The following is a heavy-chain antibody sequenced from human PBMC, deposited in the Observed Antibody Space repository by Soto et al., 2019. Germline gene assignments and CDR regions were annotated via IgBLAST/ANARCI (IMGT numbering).Heavy chain of an antibody. V-gene: IGHV1-2*04. Sequence: ASVKVSCKASGYTFTGYYMHWVRQAPGQGLGWMGWINPNSGGTNYAQKFQGWVTMTRDTSISTAYMELRSLRSDDTAVYYCAREVLTNWFDPWGQGTLVTVSS. CDR1: GYTFTGYY. CDR3: AREVLTNWFDP. J-gene: IGHJ5*02. CDR2: INPNSGGT.